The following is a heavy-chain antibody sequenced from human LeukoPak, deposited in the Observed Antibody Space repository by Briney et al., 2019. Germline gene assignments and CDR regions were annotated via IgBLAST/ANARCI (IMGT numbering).Heavy chain of an antibody. D-gene: IGHD3-22*01. CDR2: TRKKTNSYTT. V-gene: IGHV3-72*01. CDR1: GFTFSDHY. CDR3: AKLIYYDTGYFDY. J-gene: IGHJ4*02. Sequence: GGSLRLSCAASGFTFSDHYMDWVRQAPGKGLEWVARTRKKTNSYTTEYAASVKGRFTISRDDSNNSLYLQMNSLRAEDTAVYNCAKLIYYDTGYFDYWGQGTLVTVSS.